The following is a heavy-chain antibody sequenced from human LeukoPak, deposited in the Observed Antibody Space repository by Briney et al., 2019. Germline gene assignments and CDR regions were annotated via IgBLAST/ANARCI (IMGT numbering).Heavy chain of an antibody. Sequence: GGSLRLSCAASGFTFSSYWMSWVRQAPGKGLEWVANIKQDGSEKYYVDSVKGRFTISRDNAKNSLYLQMNSLRAEDTAVYYCARDRDSYGYYFDYWGQGTPVTVSS. CDR2: IKQDGSEK. CDR3: ARDRDSYGYYFDY. D-gene: IGHD5-18*01. V-gene: IGHV3-7*01. J-gene: IGHJ4*02. CDR1: GFTFSSYW.